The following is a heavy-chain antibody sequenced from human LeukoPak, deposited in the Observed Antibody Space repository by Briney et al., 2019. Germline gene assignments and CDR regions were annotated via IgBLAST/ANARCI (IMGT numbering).Heavy chain of an antibody. V-gene: IGHV4-34*01. CDR3: ARDLFDSSGYSD. D-gene: IGHD3-22*01. J-gene: IGHJ4*02. Sequence: PSETLSLTCAVYGGSFSGYYWSWIRQPPGKGLEWIGEIYHSGSTNYNPSLKSRVTISVDKSKNQFSLKLSSVTAADTAVYYCARDLFDSSGYSDWGQGTLVTVSS. CDR2: IYHSGST. CDR1: GGSFSGYY.